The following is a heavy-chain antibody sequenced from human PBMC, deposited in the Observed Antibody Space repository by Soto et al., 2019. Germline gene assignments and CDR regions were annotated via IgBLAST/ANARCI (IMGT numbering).Heavy chain of an antibody. D-gene: IGHD3-10*01. CDR2: ISFDGSSE. J-gene: IGHJ4*02. Sequence: GGSLRLSCVVSGFTFSTYAMYWVRQAPGKGLEWVALISFDGSSEYYADSVKGRFTISRDNSKDTLYLQMNSLRAEDTAVFYCARSVRGVVNTGIDYWGQGTLVTVSS. V-gene: IGHV3-30*04. CDR1: GFTFSTYA. CDR3: ARSVRGVVNTGIDY.